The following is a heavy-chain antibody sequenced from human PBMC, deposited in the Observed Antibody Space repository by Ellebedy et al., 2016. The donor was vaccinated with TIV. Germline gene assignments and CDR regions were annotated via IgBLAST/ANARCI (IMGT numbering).Heavy chain of an antibody. CDR3: ARDRRIADISSYHLPFY. CDR2: INPTGGST. Sequence: AASVKVSCKASGYTFTSYYMHWVRQAPGQGLEWMGIINPTGGSTSYAQKFQGRVTMTRDMSTSTVYMELSSLRSEDTAVYYCARDRRIADISSYHLPFYWGQGTLVTVSS. D-gene: IGHD3-22*01. V-gene: IGHV1-46*01. J-gene: IGHJ4*02. CDR1: GYTFTSYY.